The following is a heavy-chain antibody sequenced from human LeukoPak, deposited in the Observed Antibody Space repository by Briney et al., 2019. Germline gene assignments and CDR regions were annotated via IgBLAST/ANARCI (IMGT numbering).Heavy chain of an antibody. CDR1: GGSFSGYY. V-gene: IGHV4-34*01. CDR2: INHSGST. J-gene: IGHJ4*02. D-gene: IGHD6-19*01. Sequence: PSETLSLTCAVYGGSFSGYYWSWIRQPPGKGLEWIGEINHSGSTNYNPSLKSRVTISVDTSKNQFSPKLSSVTAADTAVYYCANRYSSGWYYFDYWGQGTLVTVSS. CDR3: ANRYSSGWYYFDY.